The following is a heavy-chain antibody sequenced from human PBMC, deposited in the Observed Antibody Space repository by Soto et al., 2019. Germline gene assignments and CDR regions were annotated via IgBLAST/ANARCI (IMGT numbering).Heavy chain of an antibody. D-gene: IGHD2-2*01. CDR1: GGSISSYY. J-gene: IGHJ6*02. CDR2: IYYSGST. Sequence: SETLSLTCTVSGGSISSYYWSWIRQPPGKGLEWIGYIYYSGSTNYNPSLKSRVTISVDTSTNQFSLKLGSVTAADTAVYYCARGWYQLLRYYYYYGMDVWGQGTTVTVS. V-gene: IGHV4-59*01. CDR3: ARGWYQLLRYYYYYGMDV.